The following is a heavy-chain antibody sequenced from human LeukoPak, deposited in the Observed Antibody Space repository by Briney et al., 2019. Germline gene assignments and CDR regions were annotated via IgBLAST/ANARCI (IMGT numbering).Heavy chain of an antibody. CDR3: ARSGVAAAGTILDV. Sequence: GGSLRLSCAASGFTFSSYSMNWVRQAPGKGLEWVSSISSSSSYIYYADSVKGRFTISRDNAKNSLYLQMNSLRAEDTAVYYCARSGVAAAGTILDVWGQGTTVTVSS. V-gene: IGHV3-21*01. CDR1: GFTFSSYS. CDR2: ISSSSSYI. J-gene: IGHJ6*02. D-gene: IGHD6-13*01.